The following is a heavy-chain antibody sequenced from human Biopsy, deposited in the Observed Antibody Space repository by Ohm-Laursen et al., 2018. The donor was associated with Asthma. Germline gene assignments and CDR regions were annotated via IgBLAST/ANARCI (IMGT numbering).Heavy chain of an antibody. J-gene: IGHJ4*02. CDR3: ARKAGSCISRTCYSLDF. CDR2: INFVFGTT. D-gene: IGHD2-2*01. Sequence: SVKVSCKSLGGTFNTYVIGWVRQAPGEGLEWMGGINFVFGTTTYPQKFQDRVTITADDSTGTVYMELSSLRSEDTAVYYCARKAGSCISRTCYSLDFWGQGTLVTVSS. CDR1: GGTFNTYV. V-gene: IGHV1-69*01.